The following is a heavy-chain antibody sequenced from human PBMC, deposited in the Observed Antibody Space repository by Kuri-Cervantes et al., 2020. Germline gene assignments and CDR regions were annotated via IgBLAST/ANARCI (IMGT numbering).Heavy chain of an antibody. CDR1: GFTFSSYA. CDR3: AREGEIYDFWSGYYLDY. J-gene: IGHJ4*02. CDR2: ISHEYDYK. Sequence: GESLKISCAASGFTFSSYAFHWLRQAPGKGLEWLAFISHEYDYKHYTDSVKGRFTISRDNPKSTLYLQMNSLRAEDTAVYYCAREGEIYDFWSGYYLDYWGQGTLVTVSS. V-gene: IGHV3-30*07. D-gene: IGHD3-3*01.